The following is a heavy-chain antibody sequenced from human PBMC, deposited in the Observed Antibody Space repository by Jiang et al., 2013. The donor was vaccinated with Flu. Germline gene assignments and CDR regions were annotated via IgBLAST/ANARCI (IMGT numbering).Heavy chain of an antibody. Sequence: GGTNYAQKFQGRVTMTRDTSISTAYMELSRLRSDDTAVYYCARWGGGSSPDGGYWGQGTLVTVSS. D-gene: IGHD1-26*01. CDR2: GGT. V-gene: IGHV1-2*02. J-gene: IGHJ4*02. CDR3: ARWGGGSSPDGGY.